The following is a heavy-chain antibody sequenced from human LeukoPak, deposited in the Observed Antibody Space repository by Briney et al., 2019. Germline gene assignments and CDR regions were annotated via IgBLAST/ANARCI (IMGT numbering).Heavy chain of an antibody. Sequence: PGGSLRLSCAASGFTFSSYSMNWVRQAPGKGLEWVSYISSTSNTIYYADSVKGRFTIPRDNAKNSVYLQMNSLRDEDTAVYYCARRYSGNYWDYWGQGTLVTVSS. CDR3: ARRYSGNYWDY. V-gene: IGHV3-48*02. J-gene: IGHJ4*02. CDR1: GFTFSSYS. D-gene: IGHD1-26*01. CDR2: ISSTSNTI.